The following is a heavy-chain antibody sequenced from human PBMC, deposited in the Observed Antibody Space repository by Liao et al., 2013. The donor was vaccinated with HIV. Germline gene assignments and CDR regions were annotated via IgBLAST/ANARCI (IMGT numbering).Heavy chain of an antibody. Sequence: QLQLQESGSGLVKPSQTLSLTCAVSGGSINSGGYSWSWIRQPPGKGLEWIGYIYHSGSTHYNPSLKSRVTISVDRSKNQFSLKVSSVTAADTATYFCAGGPPFYDFWKNVYYFYYMDLWGRGTPVTVAS. J-gene: IGHJ6*03. CDR3: AGGPPFYDFWKNVYYFYYMDL. CDR1: GGSINSGGYS. D-gene: IGHD3-3*01. V-gene: IGHV4-30-2*01. CDR2: IYHSGST.